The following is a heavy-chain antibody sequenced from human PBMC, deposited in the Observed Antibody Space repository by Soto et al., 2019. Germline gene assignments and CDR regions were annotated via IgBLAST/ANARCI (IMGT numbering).Heavy chain of an antibody. CDR2: IFHSDSDT. CDR1: GYQFTSSW. Sequence: PGESLKISCRTSGYQFTSSWIAWVRQMPGKGLEWMGIIFHSDSDTRYSPSFQGQVTISADRSTSTVFLQWASLKASDTAVYFCARKYKSGYFNSFDPWGQGTLVTVSS. V-gene: IGHV5-51*01. J-gene: IGHJ5*02. D-gene: IGHD3-22*01. CDR3: ARKYKSGYFNSFDP.